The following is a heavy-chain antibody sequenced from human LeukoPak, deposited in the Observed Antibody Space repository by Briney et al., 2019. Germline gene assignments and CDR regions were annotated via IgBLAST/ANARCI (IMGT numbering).Heavy chain of an antibody. Sequence: SETLSLTCTVSGGSISSSSYYWSWIRQPPGKGLEWIGEINHSGSTNYNPSLKSRVTISVDTSKNQFSLKLSSVTAADTAVYYCARVTYYDSSGYYHFDYWGQGTLVTVSS. CDR3: ARVTYYDSSGYYHFDY. J-gene: IGHJ4*02. CDR1: GGSISSSSYY. V-gene: IGHV4-39*07. D-gene: IGHD3-22*01. CDR2: INHSGST.